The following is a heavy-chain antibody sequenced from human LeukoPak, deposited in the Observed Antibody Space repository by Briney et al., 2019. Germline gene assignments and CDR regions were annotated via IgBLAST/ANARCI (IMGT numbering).Heavy chain of an antibody. V-gene: IGHV1-18*04. CDR1: GYTFTSYG. CDR2: ISAYNGNT. CDR3: ARDHGDYYGSGSYSKNGVFDY. J-gene: IGHJ4*02. Sequence: GASVTVSFKASGYTFTSYGISWVRQAPGQGGEWMGWISAYNGNTYYAQRLQGRVTMTTDTSTSTAYMELRSLRSDDTAVYYCARDHGDYYGSGSYSKNGVFDYWGQGTLVTVSS. D-gene: IGHD3-10*01.